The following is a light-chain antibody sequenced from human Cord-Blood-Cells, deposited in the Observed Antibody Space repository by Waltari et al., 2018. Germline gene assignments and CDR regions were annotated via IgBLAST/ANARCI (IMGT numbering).Light chain of an antibody. CDR3: QQYYSTPLFP. J-gene: IGKJ3*01. CDR1: QGISNS. Sequence: DIQMTQSPSSLSASVGDRVTITCRASQGISNSLAWYQQKPGKAPKLLLYAASRLESGVPSRFSGSGSGTDYTLTISSLQPEDFATYYCQQYYSTPLFPFGPGTKVDIK. CDR2: AAS. V-gene: IGKV1-NL1*01.